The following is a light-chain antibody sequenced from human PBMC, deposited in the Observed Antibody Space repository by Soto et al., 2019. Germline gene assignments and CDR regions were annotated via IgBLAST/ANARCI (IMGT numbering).Light chain of an antibody. CDR1: QTVIRNY. J-gene: IGKJ5*01. V-gene: IGKV3-20*01. Sequence: EIVMTQSPDTLSLSPGERATLSCRASQTVIRNYLAWHQQKPGQTPRLLGYGASSRATCIPDRFSCSGSGTDFTLTISRLEPEDFAVYYCQQHGTSPITFGQGTRLDIK. CDR2: GAS. CDR3: QQHGTSPIT.